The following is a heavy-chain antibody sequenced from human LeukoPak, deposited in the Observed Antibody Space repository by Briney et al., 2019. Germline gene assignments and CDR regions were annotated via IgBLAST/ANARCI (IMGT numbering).Heavy chain of an antibody. CDR1: GYTFTRYY. Sequence: GASVKVSCKASGYTFTRYYMHWVRQAPGQGLEWIGIINPSGGSTSYAQKFQGRVTMTRDMSTSTVYMELSSLRSEDTAVYFCARGPSEYSSSSDAFDIWGQGTMVTVSS. CDR3: ARGPSEYSSSSDAFDI. J-gene: IGHJ3*02. CDR2: INPSGGST. D-gene: IGHD6-6*01. V-gene: IGHV1-46*01.